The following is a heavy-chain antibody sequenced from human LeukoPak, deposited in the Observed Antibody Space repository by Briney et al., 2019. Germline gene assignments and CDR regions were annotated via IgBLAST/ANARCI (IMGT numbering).Heavy chain of an antibody. Sequence: PSETLSLXCTVSGGSISSYYWSWIRLPPGKGLEWIGYIYYTGSTNYNPSLKSRVTISVDTSKNQFSLKLSSVTAADTAVYYCARDQRSGDYWFDPWGQGTLVTVSS. V-gene: IGHV4-59*01. D-gene: IGHD4-17*01. CDR2: IYYTGST. CDR3: ARDQRSGDYWFDP. J-gene: IGHJ5*02. CDR1: GGSISSYY.